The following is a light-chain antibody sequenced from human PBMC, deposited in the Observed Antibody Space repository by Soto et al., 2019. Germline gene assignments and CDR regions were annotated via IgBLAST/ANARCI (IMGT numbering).Light chain of an antibody. J-gene: IGKJ4*01. V-gene: IGKV3-15*01. CDR1: QSISDN. CDR2: GAS. CDR3: QQYKSWPPLT. Sequence: DIVMTQSPAILSVSLGERATLSCLASQSISDNLAWYQQRSGQAPRLLISGASTRATGVPARFSGSGSGTEFTLTIISLQSDDFAIYYCQQYKSWPPLTFGGGTKVE.